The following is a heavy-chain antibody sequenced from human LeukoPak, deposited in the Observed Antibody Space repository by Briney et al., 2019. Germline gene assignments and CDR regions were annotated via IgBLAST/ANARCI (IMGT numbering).Heavy chain of an antibody. CDR2: INHSGST. CDR3: ARWGWLQSVFDY. V-gene: IGHV4-34*01. CDR1: GGSISSYY. J-gene: IGHJ4*02. D-gene: IGHD5-24*01. Sequence: PSETLSLTCNVSGGSISSYYWNWIRQPPGKGLEWIGEINHSGSTNYNPSLKSRVTISVDTSKNQFSLKLSSVTAADTAVYYCARWGWLQSVFDYWGQGTLVTVSS.